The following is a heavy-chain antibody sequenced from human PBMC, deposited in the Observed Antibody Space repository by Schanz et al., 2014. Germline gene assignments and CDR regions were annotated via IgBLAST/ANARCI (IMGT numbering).Heavy chain of an antibody. CDR3: ARDAFDFWSGREQLQH. CDR2: VSPYSGDT. D-gene: IGHD3-3*01. Sequence: QVLLVQSGAEVKKPGASVKVSCKASGYRFIGYYVHWVRQAPGQGLEWMGRVSPYSGDTNYAQMFQGRVTMTTDSSTSTAYMELARLTSDDTAVYFCARDAFDFWSGREQLQHWGQGTLVTVSS. J-gene: IGHJ1*01. CDR1: GYRFIGYY. V-gene: IGHV1-2*06.